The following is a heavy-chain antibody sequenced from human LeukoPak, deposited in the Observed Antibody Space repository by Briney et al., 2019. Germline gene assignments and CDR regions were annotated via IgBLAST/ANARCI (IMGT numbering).Heavy chain of an antibody. CDR3: VVGGAGGGYFPN. J-gene: IGHJ1*01. Sequence: GGSLRLSCAVSDFSFSLSTMSWVRQTAGKGLEWVAKMKEDGSDEKYVDSVKGRFTISRDNAKNSLYLQMNSLRHEDTAVYFCVVGGAGGGYFPNWGQGSLVIVSS. CDR2: MKEDGSDE. D-gene: IGHD3-16*01. CDR1: DFSFSLST. V-gene: IGHV3-7*01.